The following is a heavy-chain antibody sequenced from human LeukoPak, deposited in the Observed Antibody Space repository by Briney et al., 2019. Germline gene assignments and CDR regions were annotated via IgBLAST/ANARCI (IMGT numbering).Heavy chain of an antibody. V-gene: IGHV1-2*02. CDR2: MDPNSGDT. CDR3: ATRGGLTPNTLAM. CDR1: VYTFILYY. J-gene: IGHJ3*01. D-gene: IGHD2-15*01. Sequence: GASVTVSCKGSVYTFILYYMHWVRQAPGQGLEWLGWMDPNSGDTIYAPKFQGRVSMTRDTSITTAYMELSSLTFDDSAMYYCATRGGLTPNTLAMWGQGTMVTVSS.